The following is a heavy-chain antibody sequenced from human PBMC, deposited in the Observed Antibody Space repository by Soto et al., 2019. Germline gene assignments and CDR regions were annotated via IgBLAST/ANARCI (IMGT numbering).Heavy chain of an antibody. CDR2: ISPGDSDT. V-gene: IGHV5-51*01. J-gene: IGHJ6*04. Sequence: PGESLKISCKGSGYSFSSYWIGWVRQMPGKGLEWMGIISPGDSDTRYSPSFQGQVSISADKYISTAYLQWSSLKASDTATYYCARLRRLAQPAAPNHWNADSYHYGMAGWGKGTTVTVSS. CDR3: ARLRRLAQPAAPNHWNADSYHYGMAG. D-gene: IGHD1-1*01. CDR1: GYSFSSYW.